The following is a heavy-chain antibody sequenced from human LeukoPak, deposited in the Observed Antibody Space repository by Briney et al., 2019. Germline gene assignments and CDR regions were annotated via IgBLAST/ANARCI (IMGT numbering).Heavy chain of an antibody. CDR2: IYYSGST. CDR3: VAAAGMDYFDY. D-gene: IGHD6-13*01. J-gene: IGHJ4*02. Sequence: SETLSLTCTVSGGSISSYYWSWIRQPPGKVLEWIGYIYYSGSTNYNPSLKSRVTISVDTSKNQFSLKLSSVTAADTAVYYCVAAAGMDYFDYWGQGTLVTVSS. CDR1: GGSISSYY. V-gene: IGHV4-59*01.